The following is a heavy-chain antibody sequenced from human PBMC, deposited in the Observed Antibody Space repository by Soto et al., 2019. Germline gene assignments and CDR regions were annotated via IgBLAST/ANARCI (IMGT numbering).Heavy chain of an antibody. V-gene: IGHV1-58*01. CDR3: ATANNTSPFDY. CDR1: GFTFADSA. D-gene: IGHD1-26*01. CDR2: IIVDSGNT. J-gene: IGHJ4*02. Sequence: GASVKVSCKASGFTFADSAVQWVRQARGQSLEWIGRIIVDSGNTKSAEKFTERVSMSWDTSTSTAFMELRSLSSDDTAAYYCATANNTSPFDYWGLGTLVTVSS.